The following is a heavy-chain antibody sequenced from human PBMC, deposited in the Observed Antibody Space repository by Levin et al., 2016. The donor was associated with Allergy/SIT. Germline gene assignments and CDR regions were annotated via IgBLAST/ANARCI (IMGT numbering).Heavy chain of an antibody. Sequence: SETLSLTCTVSGGSIHTYFWNWLRQSPGKGLEWIGDIQVHRNGDYNPSLKSRVAMSLDPSKNQFSLKLSSVTAADTAIYYCARQTLTVYFDYLGQGTLVTVSS. V-gene: IGHV4-59*01. J-gene: IGHJ4*02. CDR3: ARQTLTVYFDY. D-gene: IGHD3-16*01. CDR2: IQVHRNG. CDR1: GGSIHTYF.